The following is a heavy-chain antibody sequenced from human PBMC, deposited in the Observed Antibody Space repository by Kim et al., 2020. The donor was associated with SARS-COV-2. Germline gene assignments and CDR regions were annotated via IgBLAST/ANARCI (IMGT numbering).Heavy chain of an antibody. D-gene: IGHD6-25*01. J-gene: IGHJ6*02. CDR1: GFTFSSYA. CDR3: ARNSAAGYYGMDV. Sequence: GGSLRLSCAASGFTFSSYAMHWVRQAPGKGLEWVAVISYDGSNKYYADSMKGRFTISRDNSKNTLYLQMNSLRAEDTAVYYCARNSAAGYYGMDVWGQGTTVTVSS. CDR2: ISYDGSNK. V-gene: IGHV3-30-3*01.